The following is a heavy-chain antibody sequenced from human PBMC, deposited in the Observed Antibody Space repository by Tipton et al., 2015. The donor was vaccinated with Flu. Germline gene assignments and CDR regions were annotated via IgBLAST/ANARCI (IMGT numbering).Heavy chain of an antibody. CDR1: GGSLSSYF. V-gene: IGHV4-4*07. D-gene: IGHD5-12*01. Sequence: GLVKPSETLSLTCTVSGGSLSSYFWSWIRQPAGKGLEWIGRISTSGSTNYNASLESRVTMSRDTSKNHFSLRLSSATAADTALYYCARDLRGYSGYTGGDAFDMWGQGIMVTVSS. CDR2: ISTSGST. J-gene: IGHJ3*02. CDR3: ARDLRGYSGYTGGDAFDM.